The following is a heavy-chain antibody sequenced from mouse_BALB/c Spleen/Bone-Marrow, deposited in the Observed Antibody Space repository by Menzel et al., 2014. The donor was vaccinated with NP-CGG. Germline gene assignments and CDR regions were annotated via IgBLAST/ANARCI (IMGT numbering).Heavy chain of an antibody. V-gene: IGHV1-87*01. J-gene: IGHJ4*01. CDR3: ARWGNSYAMDY. Sequence: VKLMESGAELARPGASVKLSCKASGYTFTSYWMQWVKQGPGQGLEWIGAIYPGDGDTRYTQKFKGKATLTADKSSSTAYMQLSSLASEDSAVYYCARWGNSYAMDYWGQGTSVTVSS. CDR2: IYPGDGDT. D-gene: IGHD2-1*01. CDR1: GYTFTSYW.